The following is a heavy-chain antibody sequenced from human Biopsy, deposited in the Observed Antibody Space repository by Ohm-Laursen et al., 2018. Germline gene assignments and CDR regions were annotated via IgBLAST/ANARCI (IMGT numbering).Heavy chain of an antibody. Sequence: SVKASCKATGGTFIGFDINWVRQAPGQGLEWVGRIVPILGHLNYAQRFQGRVSITADKSTTYVYMELSRLTSGDTAVYYCAADADGYYTEFDYWGPGTLVTVSS. CDR2: IVPILGHL. V-gene: IGHV1-69*04. D-gene: IGHD3-3*01. CDR1: GGTFIGFD. J-gene: IGHJ4*02. CDR3: AADADGYYTEFDY.